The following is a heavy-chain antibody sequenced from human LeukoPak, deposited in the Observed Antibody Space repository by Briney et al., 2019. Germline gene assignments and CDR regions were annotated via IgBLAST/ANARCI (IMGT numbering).Heavy chain of an antibody. CDR2: ISAYNGNT. D-gene: IGHD2-2*01. V-gene: IGHV1-18*01. J-gene: IGHJ4*02. CDR1: GYTFTSYG. Sequence: GASVKVSCKASGYTFTSYGISWVRQAPGQGLEWMGWISAYNGNTNYAQKLQGRVTMTTDTSTSTAYMELRSLRSGDTAVYYCARAYCSSTSCYAKDYWGQGTLVTVSS. CDR3: ARAYCSSTSCYAKDY.